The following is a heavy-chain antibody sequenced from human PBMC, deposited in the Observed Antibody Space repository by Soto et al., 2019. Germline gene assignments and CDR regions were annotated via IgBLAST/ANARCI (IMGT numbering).Heavy chain of an antibody. CDR1: GGTFSSYA. D-gene: IGHD3-3*01. J-gene: IGHJ6*02. Sequence: QVQLVQSGAEVKKPGSSVKVSCKASGGTFSSYAISWVRQAPGQGLEWMGGIIPIFGTANYAQKFQGRVTITADESTSTAYMELSSLRYEDTAVYYCARDYDFWSGYYIDYYYGMDVWGQGTTVTVSS. CDR3: ARDYDFWSGYYIDYYYGMDV. V-gene: IGHV1-69*01. CDR2: IIPIFGTA.